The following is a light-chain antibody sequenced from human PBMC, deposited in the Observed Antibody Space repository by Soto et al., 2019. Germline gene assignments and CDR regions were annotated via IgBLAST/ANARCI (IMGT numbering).Light chain of an antibody. CDR2: GAS. J-gene: IGKJ4*01. Sequence: AIHMAQSPTSLSESAADRVAISCRASQSIRNPLGWYQQKPGKAPKVLIYGASNLQSGVPPRFSGSGSGTDFTLTVSSLQPEDFATYYCQQRNSCPLTFGGGTKVDIK. V-gene: IGKV1-13*02. CDR3: QQRNSCPLT. CDR1: QSIRNP.